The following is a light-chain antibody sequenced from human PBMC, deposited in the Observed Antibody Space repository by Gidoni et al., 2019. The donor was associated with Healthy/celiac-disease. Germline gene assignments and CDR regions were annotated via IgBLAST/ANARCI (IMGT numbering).Light chain of an antibody. V-gene: IGKV2-30*01. CDR2: KVS. CDR3: MQGTHWPPT. CDR1: QSLVYSDGNTS. J-gene: IGKJ2*01. Sequence: DVVMTQSPLSLPVTLGQPASISCRSSQSLVYSDGNTSLNWFQQRPGQSPRRLIYKVSNRDSGVPDRFSGSGSGTDFTLKISRVDAEDVGVYYCMQGTHWPPTFGQGTKLEIK.